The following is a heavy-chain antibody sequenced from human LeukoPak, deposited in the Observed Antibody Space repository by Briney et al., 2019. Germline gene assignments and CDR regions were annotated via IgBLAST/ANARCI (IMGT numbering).Heavy chain of an antibody. V-gene: IGHV3-7*01. J-gene: IGHJ4*02. Sequence: GGSLRLSCAASGFTFSSYAMNWVRQAPGKGLEWVANIKQDGSEKYYVDSVKGRFTISRDNAKNSLYLQMNSLRAEDTAVYYCARVNTYYDNHQEDYWGQGTLVTVSS. CDR2: IKQDGSEK. CDR3: ARVNTYYDNHQEDY. D-gene: IGHD3-22*01. CDR1: GFTFSSYA.